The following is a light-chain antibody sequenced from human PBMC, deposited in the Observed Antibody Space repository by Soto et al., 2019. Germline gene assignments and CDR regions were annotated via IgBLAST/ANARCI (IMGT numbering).Light chain of an antibody. CDR3: SSYTRSSTYV. Sequence: QSALTQPASVSGSPGQSITISCTGTSSGVGGYNYVSWYQQHPGKAPKLIIFEVSNRPSGVSNRFSGSKSGNTASLTISGLQAEDEADYYCSSYTRSSTYVFGTGTKVTVL. V-gene: IGLV2-14*01. CDR2: EVS. CDR1: SSGVGGYNY. J-gene: IGLJ1*01.